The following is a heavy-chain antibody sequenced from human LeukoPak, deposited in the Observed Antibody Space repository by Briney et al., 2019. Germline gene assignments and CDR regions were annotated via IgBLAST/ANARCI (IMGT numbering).Heavy chain of an antibody. D-gene: IGHD3-9*01. CDR1: GYTFTGYY. V-gene: IGHV1-2*02. CDR3: FRQKTAYEILTGFDP. J-gene: IGHJ5*02. CDR2: INPNSGGT. Sequence: ASVKVSCKASGYTFTGYYMHWARQAPGQGLEWMGWINPNSGGTNYAQKFQGRVTMTRDTSISTAYMELSRLRSDETAVFFFFRQKTAYEILTGFDPWGQGTLVTVSS.